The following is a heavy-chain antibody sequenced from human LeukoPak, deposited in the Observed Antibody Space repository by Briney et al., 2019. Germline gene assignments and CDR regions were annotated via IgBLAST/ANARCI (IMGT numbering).Heavy chain of an antibody. D-gene: IGHD6-6*01. J-gene: IGHJ4*02. Sequence: SETLSLTCAVYGGSFSGYYWSWIRQPPGKGLEWIGEINHSGSTNYNPSLKSRVTISVDTSKNQFSLKLSSVTAADTAVYYCARGGGAARPYWGQGTLVTVSP. CDR3: ARGGGAARPY. V-gene: IGHV4-34*01. CDR2: INHSGST. CDR1: GGSFSGYY.